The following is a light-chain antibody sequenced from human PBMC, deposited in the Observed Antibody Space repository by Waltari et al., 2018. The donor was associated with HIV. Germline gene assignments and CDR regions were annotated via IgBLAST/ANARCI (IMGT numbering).Light chain of an antibody. CDR1: ISDVGGYDF. CDR2: EVS. CDR3: SSFTSSSSPVQ. V-gene: IGLV2-14*01. Sequence: QSALTQPASVSGSPGQSITISCTGTISDVGGYDFVSWYQLHPGKAPKLMIYEVSKRPSGVSKRFAGSKSGNTASLTISGLQAEDEADYYCSSFTSSSSPVQFGGGTKLTVL. J-gene: IGLJ2*01.